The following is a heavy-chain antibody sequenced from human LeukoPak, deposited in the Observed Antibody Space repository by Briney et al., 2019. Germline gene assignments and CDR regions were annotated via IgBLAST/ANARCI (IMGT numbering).Heavy chain of an antibody. V-gene: IGHV3-23*01. D-gene: IGHD3-9*01. J-gene: IGHJ4*02. CDR2: ISGSGGST. CDR1: GFTFSSYA. CDR3: AKMYYDILTGFDY. Sequence: GGSLRLSCAASGFTFSSYAMSWVRQAPGKGLEWVSAISGSGGSTYYADSVKGRFTISRDNSKNTLYLQMNSLRAEDTAVYYYAKMYYDILTGFDYWGQGTLVTVSS.